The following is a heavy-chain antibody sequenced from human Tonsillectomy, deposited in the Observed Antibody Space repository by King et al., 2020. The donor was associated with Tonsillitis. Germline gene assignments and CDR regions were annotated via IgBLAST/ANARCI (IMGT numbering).Heavy chain of an antibody. CDR2: ISYDGSHK. CDR1: GFTFSSYA. V-gene: IGHV3-30*18. J-gene: IGHJ3*02. CDR3: AKDDCTGWGNGFYI. D-gene: IGHD6-19*01. Sequence: VQLVESGGGVVQPGRSLRLSCAASGFTFSSYAMHWVRQAPGKGLEWVTVISYDGSHKYYADSVKGRFTISRDNSKNTLYLEMNSLRAEDTAIYYCAKDDCTGWGNGFYIWGQGTMVTVSS.